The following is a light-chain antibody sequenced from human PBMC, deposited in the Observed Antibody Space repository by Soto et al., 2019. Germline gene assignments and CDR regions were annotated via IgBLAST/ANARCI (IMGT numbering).Light chain of an antibody. CDR3: PQSHSIPYT. J-gene: IGKJ2*01. CDR2: AAS. CDR1: QTISSY. V-gene: IGKV1-39*01. Sequence: DIQMTQSPSSLSASVGDRVTITCRASQTISSYLNWYQQKPGKAPKLLIYAASSLQSGIPSRFSGSGSGTDFTRTISSLQPEDFATYYCPQSHSIPYTFGQGTKLEIK.